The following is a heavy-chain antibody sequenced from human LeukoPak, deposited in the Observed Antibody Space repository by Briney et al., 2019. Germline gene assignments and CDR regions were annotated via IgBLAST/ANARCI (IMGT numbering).Heavy chain of an antibody. Sequence: GGSLRLSCAASGFTFSSYGMHWVRQAPGKGLEWVAFIRYDGSNKYYADSVKGRFTISRDNSKNTLYLQMNSLRAEDTAVYYCAKDRVDDFWSGYDFDYWGQGTLVTVSS. J-gene: IGHJ4*02. V-gene: IGHV3-30*02. CDR3: AKDRVDDFWSGYDFDY. CDR2: IRYDGSNK. CDR1: GFTFSSYG. D-gene: IGHD3-3*01.